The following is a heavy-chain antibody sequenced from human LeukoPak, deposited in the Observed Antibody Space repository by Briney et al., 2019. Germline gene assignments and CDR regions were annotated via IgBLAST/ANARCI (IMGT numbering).Heavy chain of an antibody. CDR3: ARDVGYYGSGNYYLLDY. V-gene: IGHV1-2*02. J-gene: IGHJ4*02. Sequence: ASVKVSCKASGYTFTGYYLHWVRQAPGQGLEWMGWINPNSGGTNYAQKFQGRVTMTRDTSISTAYMELSRLISDDTAVYYCARDVGYYGSGNYYLLDYWGRGTLVTVSS. CDR1: GYTFTGYY. CDR2: INPNSGGT. D-gene: IGHD3-10*01.